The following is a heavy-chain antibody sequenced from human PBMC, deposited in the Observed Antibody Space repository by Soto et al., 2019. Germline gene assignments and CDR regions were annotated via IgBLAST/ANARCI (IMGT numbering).Heavy chain of an antibody. V-gene: IGHV4-59*01. CDR3: ARLQYTVVTPIDM. Sequence: HVQLQESGPGLVKPSETLSLTCTVPSGSIRTSYWTWIRQFPGKRLEWIAHIHNSGNTNSNPSLKSRVTISMDTSKNQISLRLTSVTAADTAMYYCARLQYTVVTPIDMWGQGTMVTVSS. CDR1: SGSIRTSY. J-gene: IGHJ3*02. CDR2: IHNSGNT. D-gene: IGHD2-21*02.